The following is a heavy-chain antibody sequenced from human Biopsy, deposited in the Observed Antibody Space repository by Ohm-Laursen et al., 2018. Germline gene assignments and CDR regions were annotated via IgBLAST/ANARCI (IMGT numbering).Heavy chain of an antibody. CDR3: ARRGSGGRSFDH. V-gene: IGHV4-59*08. CDR2: ISDSGST. J-gene: IGHJ4*02. Sequence: SQTLSLTCPVSGGSISSFYWTWIRQPPGKGPEWIGDISDSGSTNYKPSLKSRVIISVDTSKNQLSLNLSSVTAADTAVYYCARRGSGGRSFDHWGQGTLVTVSS. D-gene: IGHD2-15*01. CDR1: GGSISSFY.